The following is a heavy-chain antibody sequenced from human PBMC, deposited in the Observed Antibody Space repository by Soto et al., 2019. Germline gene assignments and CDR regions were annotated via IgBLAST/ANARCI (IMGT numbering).Heavy chain of an antibody. CDR2: IYYSGST. V-gene: IGHV4-39*01. D-gene: IGHD4-17*01. CDR1: GGSISSSSYY. Sequence: QLQLQESGPGLVKPSETLSLTCTVSGGSISSSSYYWGWIRQPPGKGLEWIGSIYYSGSTYYNPSLKGRVTISVDTSKNQFSLKLSSVTAADTAVYYCAGLRGGYYFDYWGQGTLVTVSS. J-gene: IGHJ4*02. CDR3: AGLRGGYYFDY.